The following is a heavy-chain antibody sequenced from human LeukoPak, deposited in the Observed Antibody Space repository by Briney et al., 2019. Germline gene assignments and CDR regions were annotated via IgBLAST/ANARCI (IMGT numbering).Heavy chain of an antibody. CDR1: GFTFSGSA. CDR2: IRSKANNYAT. CDR3: ARTYRLPAAINTDWFDP. D-gene: IGHD2-2*01. Sequence: GGSLRLSCVASGFTFSGSAMHWVRQASGKGLEWVGRIRSKANNYATAYAAPVKGRFTISRDDSKNTAYLQMNSLKTEDTAVYYCARTYRLPAAINTDWFDPWGQGTLVTVSS. V-gene: IGHV3-73*01. J-gene: IGHJ5*02.